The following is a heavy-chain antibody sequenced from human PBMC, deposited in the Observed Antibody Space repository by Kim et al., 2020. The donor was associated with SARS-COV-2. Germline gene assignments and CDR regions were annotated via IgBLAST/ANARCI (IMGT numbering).Heavy chain of an antibody. V-gene: IGHV4-34*01. Sequence: SETLSLTCAVYGGSFSGYYWSWIRQPPGKGLEWIGEINHSGSTNYNPSLKSRVTISVDTSKNQFSLKLGSVTAADTAVYYCARGYCSGGSCYSKYYYYYYGMDVCGQGTTVTVSS. D-gene: IGHD2-15*01. CDR1: GGSFSGYY. J-gene: IGHJ6*02. CDR3: ARGYCSGGSCYSKYYYYYYGMDV. CDR2: INHSGST.